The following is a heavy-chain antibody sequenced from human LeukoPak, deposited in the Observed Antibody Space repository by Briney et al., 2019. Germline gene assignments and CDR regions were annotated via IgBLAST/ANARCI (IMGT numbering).Heavy chain of an antibody. D-gene: IGHD3-22*01. CDR2: INPNTGGT. Sequence: GASVKVSCKASGYTFSGFYMHWVRQAPGQGLEWMGWINPNTGGTNYAQKFQGRVTMTRDTSISTAYMELSKLRSDDTAVYYCARAPLKNYYDSIVNFDPWGQGTLVTISS. J-gene: IGHJ5*02. V-gene: IGHV1-2*02. CDR1: GYTFSGFY. CDR3: ARAPLKNYYDSIVNFDP.